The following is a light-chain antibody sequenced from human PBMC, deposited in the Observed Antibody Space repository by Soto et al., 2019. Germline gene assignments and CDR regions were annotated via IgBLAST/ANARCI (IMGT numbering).Light chain of an antibody. Sequence: DLQITQSPSSLSASVGDRVTITCRASQSISSHLNWYQHKPGRPPRLLIFASYILEGGVPSRFSGSGSDTYFTLTLASLQPEDVATYFCQHSYITPRYTFGQGTQVEI. CDR1: QSISSH. CDR2: ASY. J-gene: IGKJ2*01. CDR3: QHSYITPRYT. V-gene: IGKV1-39*01.